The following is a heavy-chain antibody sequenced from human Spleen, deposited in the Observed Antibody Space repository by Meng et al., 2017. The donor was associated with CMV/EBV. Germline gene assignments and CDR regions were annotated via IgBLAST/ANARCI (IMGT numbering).Heavy chain of an antibody. V-gene: IGHV3-30-3*01. Sequence: AATGLTFSSYAMHGVRQAPGKGLEWVAVISYDGSNKYYADSVKGRFTISRDNSKNTLYLQMNSLRAEDTAVYYCARDGPQGENWFDPWGQGTLVTVSS. CDR3: ARDGPQGENWFDP. D-gene: IGHD3-16*01. CDR2: ISYDGSNK. CDR1: GLTFSSYA. J-gene: IGHJ5*02.